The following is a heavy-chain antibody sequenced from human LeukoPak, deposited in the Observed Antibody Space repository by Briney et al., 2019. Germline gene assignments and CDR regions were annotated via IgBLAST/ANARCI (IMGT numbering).Heavy chain of an antibody. CDR1: GFTFDDYG. V-gene: IGHV3-9*01. J-gene: IGHJ4*02. CDR2: ISWNGDGI. CDR3: ARVGALSSSWLLY. D-gene: IGHD6-13*01. Sequence: GGSLRLSCAASGFTFDDYGMHWVRQAPGKGLEWVSGISWNGDGIGYADSVKGRFTISRDNAKNSLYLQMNSLRAEDTAVYFCARVGALSSSWLLYWGQGTLVTVSS.